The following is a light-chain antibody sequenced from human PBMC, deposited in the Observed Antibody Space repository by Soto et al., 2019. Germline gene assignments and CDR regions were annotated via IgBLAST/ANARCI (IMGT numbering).Light chain of an antibody. J-gene: IGLJ1*01. CDR1: NIGSKR. V-gene: IGLV3-21*04. CDR3: QVWDSSSDHYV. CDR2: SDT. Sequence: SYELTQPPSVSVAPGKTARISCGGNNIGSKRVHWYQQKPGQAPVLVIYSDTDRPSGIPERFSGSNSANSATLTISRVEAGDEADYYCQVWDSSSDHYVFGAGTKVTVL.